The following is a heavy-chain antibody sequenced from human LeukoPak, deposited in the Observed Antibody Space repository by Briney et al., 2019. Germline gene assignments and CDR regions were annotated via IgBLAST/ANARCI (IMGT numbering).Heavy chain of an antibody. D-gene: IGHD3-22*01. V-gene: IGHV3-30*04. CDR1: RFTFSSYA. J-gene: IGHJ4*02. Sequence: TGGSLRLSCAASRFTFSSYAMHWVRQAPAKGLEWVALISYDGSNDYYADSVKGRFTISRDNSKNTLYLQMNSLRAEDTAVYYCASERYPHDSRSRGLDYWGQGTLVTVSS. CDR2: ISYDGSND. CDR3: ASERYPHDSRSRGLDY.